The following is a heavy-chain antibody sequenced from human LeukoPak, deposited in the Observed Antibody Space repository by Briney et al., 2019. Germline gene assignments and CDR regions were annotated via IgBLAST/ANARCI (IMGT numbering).Heavy chain of an antibody. Sequence: PSETLSLTCTVSGGSISSSSYYWGWIRQPQGKGLEWIGSIYYSGSTYYNPSLKSRVTISVDTSKNQFSLKLSSVTAADTAVYYCARVPVVVAATLFDYWGQGTLVTVSS. D-gene: IGHD2-15*01. J-gene: IGHJ4*02. CDR1: GGSISSSSYY. CDR2: IYYSGST. CDR3: ARVPVVVAATLFDY. V-gene: IGHV4-39*01.